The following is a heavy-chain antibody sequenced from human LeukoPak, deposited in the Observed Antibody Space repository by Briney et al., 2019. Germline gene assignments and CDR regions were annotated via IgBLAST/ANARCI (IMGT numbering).Heavy chain of an antibody. CDR3: ARVGRQLGDYGGNSGRYFDY. CDR1: GGSISSYY. CDR2: IYYSGST. D-gene: IGHD4-23*01. V-gene: IGHV4-59*13. J-gene: IGHJ4*02. Sequence: SETLSLTCTVSGGSISSYYWSWIRQPPGKGLEWIGYIYYSGSTNYTPSLKSRVTISIDTSKNQFSLKLSSVTAADTAVYYCARVGRQLGDYGGNSGRYFDYWGQGILVTISS.